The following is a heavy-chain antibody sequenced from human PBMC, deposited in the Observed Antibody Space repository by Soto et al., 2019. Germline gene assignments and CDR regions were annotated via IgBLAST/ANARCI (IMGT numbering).Heavy chain of an antibody. Sequence: GWSLRLSCSASGFTFSSYEMNWVRQAPGKGLEWVSYISSSGSTIYYADSVKGRFTISRDNAKNSLYLQMNSLRAEDTAVYYCARDRWIDGYRGGFDYWGQGTLVTVSS. CDR2: ISSSGSTI. V-gene: IGHV3-48*03. CDR3: ARDRWIDGYRGGFDY. J-gene: IGHJ4*02. CDR1: GFTFSSYE. D-gene: IGHD5-12*01.